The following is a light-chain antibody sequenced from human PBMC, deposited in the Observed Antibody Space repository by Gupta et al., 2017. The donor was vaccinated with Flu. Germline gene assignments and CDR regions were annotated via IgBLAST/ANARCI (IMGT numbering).Light chain of an antibody. CDR1: QNIDTY. V-gene: IGKV1-39*01. CDR2: SGS. CDR3: QQSYNTPWT. Sequence: DIQLTQSPSSLSASVGDRVTITCRPSQNIDTYLNWYQQKLGGVPRLLIYSGSRLQSGVPSRFSGSRSETGFTLTISSLQPDDFATYYCQQSYNTPWTFGQGTKV. J-gene: IGKJ1*01.